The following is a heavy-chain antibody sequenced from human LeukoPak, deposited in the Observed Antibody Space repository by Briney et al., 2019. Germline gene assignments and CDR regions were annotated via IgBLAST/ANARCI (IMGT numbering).Heavy chain of an antibody. CDR2: INHSGVT. J-gene: IGHJ6*02. Sequence: GSLRLSRAPSGFTASNNYMGWIRQPPGKGRYWIGEINHSGVTNYNPSLKSRVTISVDTSKNQCSLTLSSVTAADTAVYYCARREVAANPYYYYGMDVWGQGTTVTVSS. CDR1: GFTASNNY. CDR3: ARREVAANPYYYYGMDV. D-gene: IGHD2-15*01. V-gene: IGHV4-34*01.